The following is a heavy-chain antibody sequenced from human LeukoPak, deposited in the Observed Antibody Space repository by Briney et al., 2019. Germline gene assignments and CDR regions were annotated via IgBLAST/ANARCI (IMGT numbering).Heavy chain of an antibody. CDR2: IKQDGSEK. V-gene: IGHV3-7*03. D-gene: IGHD2-15*01. J-gene: IGHJ5*02. Sequence: GGSLRLSCAASGFTFSSYWMSWVRQAPGKGLEWVANIKQDGSEKYYVDSVKGRFTISRDNAKNSLYLQMNSLRAEDTAVYYCAREVAAQAQGNWFDPWGQGTLVTVS. CDR3: AREVAAQAQGNWFDP. CDR1: GFTFSSYW.